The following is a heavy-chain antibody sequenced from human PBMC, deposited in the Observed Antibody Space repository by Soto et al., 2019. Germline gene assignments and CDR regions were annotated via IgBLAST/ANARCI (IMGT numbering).Heavy chain of an antibody. D-gene: IGHD2-2*02. V-gene: IGHV3-30-3*01. Sequence: GGSLRLSCAASGFTFSSYAMHWVRQAPGKGLEWVAVISYDGSNKYYADSVKGRFTISRDNSKNTLYLQMNSLRAEDTAVHYCAREQYQLLYEVSAGMDVWGQGTTVTVSS. CDR1: GFTFSSYA. CDR2: ISYDGSNK. J-gene: IGHJ6*02. CDR3: AREQYQLLYEVSAGMDV.